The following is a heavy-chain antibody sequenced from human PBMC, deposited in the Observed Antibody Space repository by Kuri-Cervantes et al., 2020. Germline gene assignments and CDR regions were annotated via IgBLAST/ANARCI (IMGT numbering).Heavy chain of an antibody. V-gene: IGHV1-69*13. CDR2: IIPIFGTA. J-gene: IGHJ3*02. Sequence: SVKVSCKASGYTFTSYDINWVRQAPGQGLEWMGGIIPIFGTANYAQKFQGRVTITADESTSTAYMEMSSLRSEDTAVYYCARVGSGSYYSMGSSWAGAFDIWGQGTMVTVSS. D-gene: IGHD1-26*01. CDR3: ARVGSGSYYSMGSSWAGAFDI. CDR1: GYTFTSYD.